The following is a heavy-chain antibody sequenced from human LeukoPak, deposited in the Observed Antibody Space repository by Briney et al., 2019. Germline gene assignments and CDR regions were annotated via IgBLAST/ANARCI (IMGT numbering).Heavy chain of an antibody. CDR1: GGSISSSSYY. Sequence: SETLSLTCTVSGGSISSSSYYWGWIRQPPGKGLEWIGSIYYSGSTYYNPSLKSRVTISVDTSKNQFSLKLSSVTAADTAVYYCAGGYDSSGYYNDDFDYWGQGTLVTVSS. D-gene: IGHD3-22*01. CDR3: AGGYDSSGYYNDDFDY. V-gene: IGHV4-39*07. J-gene: IGHJ4*02. CDR2: IYYSGST.